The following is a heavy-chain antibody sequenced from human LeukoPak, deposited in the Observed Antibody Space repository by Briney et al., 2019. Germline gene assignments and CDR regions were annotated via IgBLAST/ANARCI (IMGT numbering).Heavy chain of an antibody. D-gene: IGHD3-22*01. Sequence: GGSLRLSCAASGFTVSSNYMSWVRQAPGKGLEWVSVIYSGGSTYYADSVEGRFTISRDNSKNTLYLQMNSLRAEDTAVYYCARLLYYYDSSGYYFDAFDIWGQGTMVTVSS. CDR3: ARLLYYYDSSGYYFDAFDI. CDR2: IYSGGST. CDR1: GFTVSSNY. J-gene: IGHJ3*02. V-gene: IGHV3-53*01.